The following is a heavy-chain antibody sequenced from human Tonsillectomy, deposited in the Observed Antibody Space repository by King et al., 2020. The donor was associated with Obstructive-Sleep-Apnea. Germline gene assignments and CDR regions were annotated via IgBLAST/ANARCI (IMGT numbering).Heavy chain of an antibody. V-gene: IGHV5-51*01. CDR3: ARPNWGALHYFDY. CDR1: GYNFSSYW. CDR2: MYPGDSDI. Sequence: VQLVESGAEVKKPGESLKISCKGSGYNFSSYWIGWVRQMPGQGLEWVGIMYPGDSDIRYSPSFQGQATISADKSISTAFLQWSSQEASDTGMYYWARPNWGALHYFDYWGQGTLVTVSS. J-gene: IGHJ4*02. D-gene: IGHD7-27*01.